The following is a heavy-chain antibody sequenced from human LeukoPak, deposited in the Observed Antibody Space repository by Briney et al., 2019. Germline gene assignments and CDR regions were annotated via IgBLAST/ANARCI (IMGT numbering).Heavy chain of an antibody. D-gene: IGHD1-26*01. CDR2: ITDRGVST. Sequence: PGRSLRLSCTGSGFSFNTYEMSWVRQAPGKGLEWISYITDRGVSTDYADSVKGRFTISRDNAKNSLYLQMDSLRAEDTAVYFCVRGIVGTGQFYFHHWGQETLVTVSS. CDR3: VRGIVGTGQFYFHH. J-gene: IGHJ4*02. CDR1: GFSFNTYE. V-gene: IGHV3-48*03.